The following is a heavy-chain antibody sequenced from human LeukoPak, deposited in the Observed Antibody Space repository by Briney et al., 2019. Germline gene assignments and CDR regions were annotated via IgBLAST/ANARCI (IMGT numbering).Heavy chain of an antibody. CDR3: ARGEMATTTEYDFDY. J-gene: IGHJ4*02. CDR2: ISSSSSYI. D-gene: IGHD5-24*01. CDR1: GFTFSSYS. Sequence: GGSLRLSCAASGFTFSSYSMNWVRQAPGKGLEWVSSISSSSSYIYYADSVKGRFTISRDNAKNSLYLQMNSLRAEDTAVYYCARGEMATTTEYDFDYWGQGTLVTVSS. V-gene: IGHV3-21*01.